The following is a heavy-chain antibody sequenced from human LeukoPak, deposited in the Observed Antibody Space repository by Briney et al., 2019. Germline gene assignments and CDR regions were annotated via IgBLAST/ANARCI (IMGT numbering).Heavy chain of an antibody. V-gene: IGHV3-21*01. CDR3: AREQWLGLGHYFDY. CDR2: ISTSSIYI. D-gene: IGHD6-19*01. Sequence: GGSLRLSCAASGFTFSTYNMNWVRQAPGKGLEWVSSISTSSIYIYYADSVKGRFTISRDNAKNSLYLQMNSLRAEDTAVYYCAREQWLGLGHYFDYWGQGTLVTVSS. CDR1: GFTFSTYN. J-gene: IGHJ4*02.